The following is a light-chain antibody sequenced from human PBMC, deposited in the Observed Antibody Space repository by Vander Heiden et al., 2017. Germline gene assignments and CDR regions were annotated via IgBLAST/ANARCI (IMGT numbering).Light chain of an antibody. CDR1: CSNIGSNA. CDR2: NND. V-gene: IGLV1-44*01. Sequence: QSVLTQPPSTSETPGQRVTSPCSGSCSNIGSNAVNWYQQAAGAAPRLLIYNNDQRPSGVPDRFSGSKSGTSASLAISGLRSEDEADYYCAAWDDSLTGLVFGGGTKLTVL. J-gene: IGLJ2*01. CDR3: AAWDDSLTGLV.